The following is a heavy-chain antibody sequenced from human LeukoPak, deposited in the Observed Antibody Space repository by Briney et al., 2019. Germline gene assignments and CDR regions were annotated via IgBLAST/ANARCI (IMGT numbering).Heavy chain of an antibody. CDR3: ARESDSSSWLDY. J-gene: IGHJ4*02. CDR2: IYYSGST. D-gene: IGHD6-13*01. V-gene: IGHV4-59*01. CDR1: GGSISSYY. Sequence: PSETLSLTCTVSGGSISSYYWSWIRQPPGKGLEWIGYIYYSGSTNYNPSLKSRVTISVDTSKNQFSLKLSSVTAADTAVYYCARESDSSSWLDYWGQGTLVTVSS.